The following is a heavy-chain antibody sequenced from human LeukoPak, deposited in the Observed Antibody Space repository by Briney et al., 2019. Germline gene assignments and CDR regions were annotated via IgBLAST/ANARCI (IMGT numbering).Heavy chain of an antibody. CDR2: ISGSGGST. CDR1: GFTFSSYA. CDR3: AREYYYDSSGYSPWFDP. V-gene: IGHV3-23*01. D-gene: IGHD3-22*01. J-gene: IGHJ5*02. Sequence: GGSLRLSCAASGFTFSSYAMSWVRQAPGKGLEWVSAISGSGGSTYYADSVKGRFTISRDNSKNTLYLQMNSLRAEDTAVYYCAREYYYDSSGYSPWFDPWGQGTLVTVSS.